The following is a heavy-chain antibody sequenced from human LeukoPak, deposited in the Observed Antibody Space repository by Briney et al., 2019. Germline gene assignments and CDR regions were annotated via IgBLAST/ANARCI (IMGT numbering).Heavy chain of an antibody. CDR2: IYSGGST. CDR3: ARDFGKGYSSSWSTEPA. Sequence: GGSLRLSCAASGFTVSSNYMSWVRQAPGKGLEWVSVIYSGGSTYYADSVKGRFTISRDNSKNTLYLQMSSLRAEDTAVYYCARDFGKGYSSSWSTEPAWGQGTLVTVSS. D-gene: IGHD6-13*01. V-gene: IGHV3-53*01. J-gene: IGHJ5*02. CDR1: GFTVSSNY.